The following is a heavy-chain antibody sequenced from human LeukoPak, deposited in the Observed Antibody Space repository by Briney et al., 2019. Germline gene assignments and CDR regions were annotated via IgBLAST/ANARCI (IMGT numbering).Heavy chain of an antibody. CDR3: ARDLYSGSYNEDW. D-gene: IGHD1-26*01. CDR2: IKQDGSEK. V-gene: IGHV3-7*01. CDR1: GFTFSSYW. Sequence: GGSLRLSGAASGFTFSSYWMSWVRQAPGKGLEWVANIKQDGSEKYYVDSVKGRFTISRDDAKNSLYLQMNSLRAEDTAVYYCARDLYSGSYNEDWWGQGTLVTVSS. J-gene: IGHJ4*02.